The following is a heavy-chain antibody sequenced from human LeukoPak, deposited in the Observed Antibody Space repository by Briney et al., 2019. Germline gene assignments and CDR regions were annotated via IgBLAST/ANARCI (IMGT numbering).Heavy chain of an antibody. Sequence: PSETLSLTCAVYGGSFSGYYWSWIRQPPGKGLEWIGESNHSGRTNYNPSLKSRVTMSVDTSKNQFSLKLSSVTAADTAVYYCATRTSGSGSTYDYWGQGTLVTVSS. V-gene: IGHV4-34*01. CDR3: ATRTSGSGSTYDY. CDR1: GGSFSGYY. CDR2: SNHSGRT. D-gene: IGHD3-10*01. J-gene: IGHJ4*02.